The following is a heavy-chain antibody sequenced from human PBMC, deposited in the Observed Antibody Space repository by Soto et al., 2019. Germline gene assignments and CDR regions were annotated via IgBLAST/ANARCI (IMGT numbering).Heavy chain of an antibody. J-gene: IGHJ6*02. CDR3: ARDYTAYGMDV. CDR2: IYYSGST. D-gene: IGHD5-18*01. CDR1: GGSISSYY. Sequence: PSETLSLTCTVSGGSISSYYWSWIRQPPGKGLEWIGHIYYSGSTNYNPSLKSRVTISVDTSKNQFSLKLSSVTAADTAVYYCARDYTAYGMDVWGQGTTVTVSS. V-gene: IGHV4-59*01.